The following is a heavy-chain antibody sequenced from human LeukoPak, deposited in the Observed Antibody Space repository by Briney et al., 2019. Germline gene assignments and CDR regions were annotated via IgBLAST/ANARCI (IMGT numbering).Heavy chain of an antibody. D-gene: IGHD3-9*01. CDR2: ISGSGGST. CDR1: GFTFSSYA. V-gene: IGHV3-23*01. CDR3: ATRYFDWLLGDFDY. J-gene: IGHJ4*02. Sequence: GGSLRLFCAASGFTFSSYAMSWVRQAPGKGLEWVSAISGSGGSTYYADSVKGRFTISRDNSKNTLYLQMNSLRAEDTAVYYCATRYFDWLLGDFDYWGQGTLVTVSS.